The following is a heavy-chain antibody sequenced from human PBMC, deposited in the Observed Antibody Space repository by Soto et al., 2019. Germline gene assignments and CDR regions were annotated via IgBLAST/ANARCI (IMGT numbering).Heavy chain of an antibody. CDR2: IRSKANNYAT. CDR3: TYFDAAAGVDY. D-gene: IGHD3-9*01. V-gene: IGHV3-73*02. Sequence: EVQLVESGGGLVQPGGSLKLSCAASGFTFSGSAMHWVRQASGKGLEWVGRIRSKANNYATAYAASVKGRFTTSRDDSKNTAYLQMSSPKIEDTAVYYCTYFDAAAGVDYWGQGTLVTVSS. CDR1: GFTFSGSA. J-gene: IGHJ4*02.